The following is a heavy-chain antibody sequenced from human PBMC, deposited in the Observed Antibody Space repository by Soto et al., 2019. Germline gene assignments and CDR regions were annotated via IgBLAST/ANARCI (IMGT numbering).Heavy chain of an antibody. D-gene: IGHD4-4*01. CDR1: DGSVTGYC. J-gene: IGHJ4*02. CDR3: ARGPDHSKVGY. Sequence: QVQLQESGPGLVKPSETLPLTCSVSDGSVTGYCWSRIRQPPGKGLEWIGCIDYNGRAHYNPSLTSRVTMSLDTSNNHFSLKLSSVTTTDTAVYYCARGPDHSKVGYWGQGTLVTVSS. V-gene: IGHV4-59*02. CDR2: IDYNGRA.